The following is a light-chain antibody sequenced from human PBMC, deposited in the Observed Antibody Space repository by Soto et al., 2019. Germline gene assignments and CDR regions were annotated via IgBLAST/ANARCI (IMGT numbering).Light chain of an antibody. J-gene: IGLJ2*01. Sequence: QPVLTQPPSASGTPGQRVTISCSGSSSNIGSNTVNWYQQLPGTAPKLLIYSNNQRPSGVPDRFSGSKSGTSASLAISGLQSEDEADYYSAAWDDSLNGVVFGGGTKLTVL. CDR3: AAWDDSLNGVV. CDR2: SNN. CDR1: SSNIGSNT. V-gene: IGLV1-44*01.